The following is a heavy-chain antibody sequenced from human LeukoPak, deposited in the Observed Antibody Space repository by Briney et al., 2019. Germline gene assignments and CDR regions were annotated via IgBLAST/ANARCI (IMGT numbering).Heavy chain of an antibody. CDR2: IYYSGST. Sequence: SETLSLTCTVSGGPISSYYWSWIRQPPGKGLEWIGYIYYSGSTNHNPSLKSRDTISVDTSKNQFSLKLSSVTAADTAVYYCARGDGYNFWEEDYYKDAWGKGTTVTISS. V-gene: IGHV4-59*01. J-gene: IGHJ6*03. D-gene: IGHD5-24*01. CDR3: ARGDGYNFWEEDYYKDA. CDR1: GGPISSYY.